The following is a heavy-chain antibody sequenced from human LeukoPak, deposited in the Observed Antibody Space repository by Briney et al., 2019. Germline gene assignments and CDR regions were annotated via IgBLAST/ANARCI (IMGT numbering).Heavy chain of an antibody. D-gene: IGHD2-15*01. CDR3: ARDFRSAD. J-gene: IGHJ3*01. CDR1: GFTVSSNY. Sequence: PGGSLRLSCAASGFTVSSNYMSWVRQVPGKGLVWVSVIYSGGSTYYADSVKGRFTISRNNSRNTLYLQMNILRAEDTAVYYCARDFRSADWGQGTMVTVSS. V-gene: IGHV3-53*01. CDR2: IYSGGST.